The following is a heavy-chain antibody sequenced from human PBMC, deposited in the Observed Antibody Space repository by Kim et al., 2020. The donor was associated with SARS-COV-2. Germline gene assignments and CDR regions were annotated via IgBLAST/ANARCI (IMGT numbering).Heavy chain of an antibody. D-gene: IGHD3-22*01. CDR2: ISYDGSNK. V-gene: IGHV3-30*04. CDR3: ASGSSGYTLSAHGMDV. J-gene: IGHJ6*02. CDR1: GFTFSSYA. Sequence: GGSLRLSCAASGFTFSSYAMHWVRQAPGKGLEWVAVISYDGSNKYYADSVKGRFTISRDNSKNTLYLQMNSLRAEDTAVYYCASGSSGYTLSAHGMDVWGQGTTGTVSS.